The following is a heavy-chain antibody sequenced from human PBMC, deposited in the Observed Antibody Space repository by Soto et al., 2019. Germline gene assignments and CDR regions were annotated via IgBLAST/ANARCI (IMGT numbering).Heavy chain of an antibody. V-gene: IGHV3-7*05. D-gene: IGHD6-13*01. CDR3: TWQLGWCRFES. J-gene: IGHJ5*01. CDR2: INQDGSER. CDR1: GFTLSTYW. Sequence: EVQLVESGGGLVQPGGSLRLSCAASGFTLSTYWMSWVRQTPGKGLEWVANINQDGSERYYVDSVKGRFTTSRDNAKNSVPPQLYTLRADDTAVYYCTWQLGWCRFESWAQGTLVIVSS.